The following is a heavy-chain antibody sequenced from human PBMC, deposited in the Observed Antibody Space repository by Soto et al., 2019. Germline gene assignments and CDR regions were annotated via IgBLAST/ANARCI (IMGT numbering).Heavy chain of an antibody. CDR2: IYYSGSS. CDR3: ARRILDHGGHFDY. D-gene: IGHD4-17*01. CDR1: GGSVSTGDFY. V-gene: IGHV4-30-4*01. Sequence: QVQLQESGPGLLKASQTLSLTCSVFGGSVSTGDFYWSWIRQPPGKGLEWIGYIYYSGSSYYHPSLKSRVVISVDASKNQFSLNLRSVTAADTAIYFCARRILDHGGHFDYWGRGTLVDVSS. J-gene: IGHJ4*02.